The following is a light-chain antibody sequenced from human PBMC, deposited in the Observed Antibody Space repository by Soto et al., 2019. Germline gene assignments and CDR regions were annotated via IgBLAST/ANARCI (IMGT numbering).Light chain of an antibody. CDR2: QDS. V-gene: IGLV3-1*01. CDR1: KLGDKY. Sequence: SYELTQPPSVSVSPGQTASITCSGDKLGDKYACWYQQKPGQSPVLVIYQDSKRPSGIPERFSGSNSGNTATLTISGTQAMDEADYYCQAWDSSTGHVFGTGTQLTVL. J-gene: IGLJ1*01. CDR3: QAWDSSTGHV.